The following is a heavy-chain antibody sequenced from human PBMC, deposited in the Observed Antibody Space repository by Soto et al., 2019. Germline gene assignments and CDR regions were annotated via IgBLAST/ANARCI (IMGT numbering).Heavy chain of an antibody. Sequence: PSVKVSCKASGYTFTSYGISWVRQAPGQGLEWMGWISAYNGNTNYAQKLQGRVTMTTDTSTSTAYMELRSLRSDDTAVYYCARACSGGSCYSNFGIDYWGQGTLVTVSS. J-gene: IGHJ4*02. CDR2: ISAYNGNT. CDR1: GYTFTSYG. D-gene: IGHD2-15*01. CDR3: ARACSGGSCYSNFGIDY. V-gene: IGHV1-18*04.